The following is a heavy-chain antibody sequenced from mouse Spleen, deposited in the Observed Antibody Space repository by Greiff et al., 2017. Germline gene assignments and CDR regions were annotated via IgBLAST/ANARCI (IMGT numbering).Heavy chain of an antibody. V-gene: IGHV1-4*01. CDR2: INPSSGYT. Sequence: VQLQQSGAELARPGASVKMSCKASGYTFTSYTMHWVKQRPGQGLEWIGYINPSSGYTKYNQKFKDKATLTADKSSSTAYMQLSSLTSEDSAVYYCAGDDGYYSFAYWGQGTLVTVSA. D-gene: IGHD2-3*01. J-gene: IGHJ3*01. CDR1: GYTFTSYT. CDR3: AGDDGYYSFAY.